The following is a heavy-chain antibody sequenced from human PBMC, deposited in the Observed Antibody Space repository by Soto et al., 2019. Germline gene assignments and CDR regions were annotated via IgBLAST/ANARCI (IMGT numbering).Heavy chain of an antibody. V-gene: IGHV3-48*03. CDR3: VSADCNGDCYSSVH. CDR2: ISSSGGTI. J-gene: IGHJ4*02. Sequence: VGSLRLSCAASGFSFSSHEMNWVRQAPGKGLEWVSYISSSGGTIYYADSVKGRFTISRDNAKNSLYLQMNSLRAEDTAIYYCVSADCNGDCYSSVHCGQRTLVTVSS. D-gene: IGHD2-21*02. CDR1: GFSFSSHE.